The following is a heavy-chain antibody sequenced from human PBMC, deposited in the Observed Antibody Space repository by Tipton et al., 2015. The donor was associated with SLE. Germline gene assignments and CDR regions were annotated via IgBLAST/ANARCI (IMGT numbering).Heavy chain of an antibody. CDR3: ARGGYCGGDCYYCDY. CDR1: GYTFTGYY. Sequence: QSGAEVKKPGASVKVSCKASGYTFTGYYMHWVRQAPGQGLEWMGRINPNSGGTNYAQKFQGRVTMTRDTSINTAYMELSRLRSDDTAVYYCARGGYCGGDCYYCDYWGQGTLVTVSS. J-gene: IGHJ4*02. V-gene: IGHV1-2*06. CDR2: INPNSGGT. D-gene: IGHD2-21*02.